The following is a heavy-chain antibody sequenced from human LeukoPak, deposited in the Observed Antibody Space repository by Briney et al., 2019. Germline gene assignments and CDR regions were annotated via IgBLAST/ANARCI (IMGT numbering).Heavy chain of an antibody. V-gene: IGHV3-49*03. J-gene: IGHJ6*02. CDR3: TRVGMVVAATNNNYYYGMDV. CDR2: IRSKAYGGTT. CDR1: GFTFGDYA. D-gene: IGHD2-15*01. Sequence: PGGSLRLSCTASGFTFGDYAMSWFRQAPGKGLEWVGFIRSKAYGGTTEYAASVKGRFTISRDDSKSIAYLQMNSLKTEDTAVYYCTRVGMVVAATNNNYYYGMDVWGQGTTVTVSS.